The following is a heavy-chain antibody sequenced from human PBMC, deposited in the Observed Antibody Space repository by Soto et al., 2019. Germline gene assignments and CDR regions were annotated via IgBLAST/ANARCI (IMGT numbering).Heavy chain of an antibody. D-gene: IGHD2-15*01. CDR3: ARARSGYCGDDACYSGRDFDY. Sequence: GASVKVSCKASGYTFTNYDINWVRQATGQGLEWMGWMNPNSGNTGYAQKFQGRVSVTRNTSITTAYMELSSLTSEDTAVYYCARARSGYCGDDACYSGRDFDYWGLGTLVTVSS. V-gene: IGHV1-8*01. J-gene: IGHJ4*02. CDR2: MNPNSGNT. CDR1: GYTFTNYD.